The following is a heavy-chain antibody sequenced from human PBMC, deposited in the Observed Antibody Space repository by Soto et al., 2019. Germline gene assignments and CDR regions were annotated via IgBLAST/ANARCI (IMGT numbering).Heavy chain of an antibody. V-gene: IGHV4-4*07. Sequence: QVQQLESGPGLVKPWDTLSLTCTVSGAYVSDFSWSWIRQPAGKGLEWIGRITVNGITQYTPSFRSGVTTPMDTPRNQFSLNLQSAPAADPPLFYCARERGKNWPSEPHGGRGPLVTVSS. CDR3: ARERGKNWPSEPH. J-gene: IGHJ1*01. D-gene: IGHD1-1*01. CDR1: GAYVSDFS. CDR2: ITVNGIT.